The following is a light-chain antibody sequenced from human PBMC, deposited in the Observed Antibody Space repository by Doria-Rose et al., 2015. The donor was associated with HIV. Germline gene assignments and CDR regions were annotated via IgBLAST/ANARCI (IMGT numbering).Light chain of an antibody. V-gene: IGKV3-20*01. CDR3: HQYGTSWT. Sequence: TQSPGTLSLSPGERATLSCRASQSFSSTYLAWYQQKPGQAPSLLIYDGSTRANGTEPVWDASGSGTDFTLTINRLEPEDFALYYCHQYGTSWTFGQGTKVEI. CDR2: DGS. J-gene: IGKJ1*01. CDR1: QSFSSTY.